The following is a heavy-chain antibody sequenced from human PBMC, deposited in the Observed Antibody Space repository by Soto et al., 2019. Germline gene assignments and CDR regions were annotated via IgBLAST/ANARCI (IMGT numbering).Heavy chain of an antibody. CDR2: INPNSGGT. CDR1: GYTFTGYY. Sequence: ASVKVSCKASGYTFTGYYMHWVRQAPGQGLEWMGWINPNSGGTNYAQKFQGWVTMTRDTSISTAYMELSRLRSDDTAVHYCARVYSSGWYKLGRDAFDIWGQGTMVTVSS. J-gene: IGHJ3*02. D-gene: IGHD6-19*01. V-gene: IGHV1-2*04. CDR3: ARVYSSGWYKLGRDAFDI.